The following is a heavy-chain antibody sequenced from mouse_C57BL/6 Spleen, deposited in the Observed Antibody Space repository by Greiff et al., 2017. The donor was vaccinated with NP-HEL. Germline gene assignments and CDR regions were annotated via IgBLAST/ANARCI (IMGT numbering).Heavy chain of an antibody. J-gene: IGHJ1*03. CDR1: GYTFTSYW. V-gene: IGHV1-52*01. D-gene: IGHD1-1*02. CDR2: IDPSDSET. Sequence: QVQLQQPGAELVRPGSSVKLSCKASGYTFTSYWMHWVKQRPIQGLEWIGNIDPSDSETHYNQKFKDKATLTVDKSSSTAYMQLSSLTSEDSAVYYCARWGYGYWYFDVWGTGTTVTVSS. CDR3: ARWGYGYWYFDV.